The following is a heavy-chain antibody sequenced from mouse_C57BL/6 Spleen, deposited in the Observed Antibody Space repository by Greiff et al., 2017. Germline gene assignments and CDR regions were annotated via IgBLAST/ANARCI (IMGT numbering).Heavy chain of an antibody. CDR3: GRTYEDDGGFAY. CDR2: IYPRDGST. D-gene: IGHD2-4*01. Sequence: QVQLQQSDAELVKPGASVKISCKASGYTFTDHTIHWMKQRPEQGLEWIGYIYPRDGSTKYNQKFKGKATLTADKSSSTAYMQLNSLTSEDSAVYCCGRTYEDDGGFAYWGQGTLVTVSA. V-gene: IGHV1-78*01. J-gene: IGHJ3*01. CDR1: GYTFTDHT.